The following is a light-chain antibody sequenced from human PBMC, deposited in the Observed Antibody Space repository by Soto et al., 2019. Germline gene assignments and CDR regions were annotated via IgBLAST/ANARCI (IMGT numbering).Light chain of an antibody. CDR1: QSVSSSY. V-gene: IGKV3D-20*02. Sequence: EIVLTQSPGTLSLSPGERATLSCRASQSVSSSYLAWYRQKPGQTPRLLIYDASSRATGIPDRISGSGSGTDFTLTITSLQPEDFATYYCQQSYTTPYTFGQGTRLEIK. CDR3: QQSYTTPYT. CDR2: DAS. J-gene: IGKJ5*01.